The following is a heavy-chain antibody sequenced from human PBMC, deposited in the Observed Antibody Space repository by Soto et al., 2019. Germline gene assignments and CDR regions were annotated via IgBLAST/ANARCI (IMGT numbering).Heavy chain of an antibody. CDR1: GFTFSSYA. CDR3: AKLPYEYGDYEYYFDY. Sequence: EVQLLESGGGLVQPGGSLRLSCAASGFTFSSYAMSWVRQAPGKGLEWVSAISGSGGSTYYADSVKGRFTISRDNSYNTLYLQMNSLRAEDTAVYYCAKLPYEYGDYEYYFDYWGQGTLVTVSS. J-gene: IGHJ4*02. V-gene: IGHV3-23*01. CDR2: ISGSGGST. D-gene: IGHD4-17*01.